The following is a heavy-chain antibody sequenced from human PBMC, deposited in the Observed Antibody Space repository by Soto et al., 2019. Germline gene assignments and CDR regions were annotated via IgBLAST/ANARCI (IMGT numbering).Heavy chain of an antibody. D-gene: IGHD3-10*01. V-gene: IGHV4-31*03. CDR1: GSSISNPNYY. J-gene: IGHJ4*02. CDR2: IYYSGNT. Sequence: QVQLQESGPGLVEPSQTLSLTCTVSGSSISNPNYYWSWIRQHPGKGLEWIGYIYYSGNTYYSPSLKSRITISIDTSKNQFSLKLNSVTAADTAVYYCAGDYGSGKMDYWGQGTLVTVSS. CDR3: AGDYGSGKMDY.